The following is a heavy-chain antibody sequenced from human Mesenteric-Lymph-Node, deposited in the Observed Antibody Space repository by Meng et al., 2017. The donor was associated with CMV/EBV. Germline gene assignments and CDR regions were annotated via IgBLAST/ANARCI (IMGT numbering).Heavy chain of an antibody. J-gene: IGHJ4*02. CDR2: INTNTGNP. CDR1: FTSYA. D-gene: IGHD3-9*01. CDR3: ARERDKYYDILTGYYQFDY. Sequence: FTSYAIHWVRQAPGQGLEWMGWINTNTGNPTYDQGFTGRFVFSLDTSVSTAYLQISSLKAEDTAVYYCARERDKYYDILTGYYQFDYWGQGNLVTVSS. V-gene: IGHV7-4-1*02.